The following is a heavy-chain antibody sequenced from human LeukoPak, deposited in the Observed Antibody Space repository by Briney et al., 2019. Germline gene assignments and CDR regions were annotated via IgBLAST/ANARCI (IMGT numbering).Heavy chain of an antibody. D-gene: IGHD3-10*01. CDR2: IYSGGGT. Sequence: GGSLRLSCAVSGFSVSAYYMSWVRQAPGKGLEWVSAIYSGGGTYYADSVKGRFTTSRDFFNNTLSLQMNSLGAEDTAVYYCARGGGHGDSRTLGCWGQGTLVTVSS. CDR1: GFSVSAYY. J-gene: IGHJ4*02. V-gene: IGHV3-53*01. CDR3: ARGGGHGDSRTLGC.